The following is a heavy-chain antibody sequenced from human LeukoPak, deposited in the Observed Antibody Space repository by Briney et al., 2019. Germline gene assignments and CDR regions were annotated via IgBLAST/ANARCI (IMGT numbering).Heavy chain of an antibody. CDR1: GFTVSSYW. J-gene: IGHJ5*02. V-gene: IGHV3-74*01. CDR3: VGGWAGWFDP. D-gene: IGHD3-10*01. CDR2: INSDGSST. Sequence: GGSLRLSCAASGFTVSSYWMHWVRQAPGKGLVWVSRINSDGSSTRYADSVKGRFTISRDNAKNTLYLQMNSLRAEDTAVYYCVGGWAGWFDPWGQGTLVTVSS.